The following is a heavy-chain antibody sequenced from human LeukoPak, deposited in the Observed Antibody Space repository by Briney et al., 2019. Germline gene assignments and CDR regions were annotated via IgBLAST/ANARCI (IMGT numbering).Heavy chain of an antibody. CDR2: ISSSSSYI. CDR1: GFTFSNYS. CDR3: ARADYYGDYGYFDY. V-gene: IGHV3-21*01. J-gene: IGHJ4*02. Sequence: GGSLRLSCAASGFTFSNYSMNWIRQAPGKGLEWVASISSSSSYIYYADSVKGRFTISRDNAKNSLYLQMNSLRAEDTAVYYCARADYYGDYGYFDYWGQGTLVTVSS. D-gene: IGHD4-17*01.